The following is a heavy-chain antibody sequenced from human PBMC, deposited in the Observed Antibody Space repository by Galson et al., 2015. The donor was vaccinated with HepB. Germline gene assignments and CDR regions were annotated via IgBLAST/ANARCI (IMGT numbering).Heavy chain of an antibody. CDR2: ISSSSSYT. V-gene: IGHV3-11*06. J-gene: IGHJ4*02. CDR1: GFTFSDYY. Sequence: SLRLSCAASGFTFSDYYMSWIRQAPGKGLEWVSYISSSSSYTNYADSVKGRFTISRDNAKNSLYLQMNSLRAEDTAVYYCARDPRGPSLDKYYYGSGSYSNPDYWGQGTLVTVSS. D-gene: IGHD3-10*01. CDR3: ARDPRGPSLDKYYYGSGSYSNPDY.